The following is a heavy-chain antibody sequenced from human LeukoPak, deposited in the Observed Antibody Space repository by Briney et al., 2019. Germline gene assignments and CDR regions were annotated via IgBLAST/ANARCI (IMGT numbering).Heavy chain of an antibody. CDR2: ISGSGGST. Sequence: GGSLRLSCAASGSTVSSNYMSWVRQAPGKGLEWVSAISGSGGSTYYADSVKGRFTISRDNSKNTLYLQMNSLRAEDTAVYYCAKVDMPDYYGSGSLKGNFDYWGQGTLVTVSS. D-gene: IGHD3-10*01. CDR3: AKVDMPDYYGSGSLKGNFDY. CDR1: GSTVSSNY. V-gene: IGHV3-23*01. J-gene: IGHJ4*02.